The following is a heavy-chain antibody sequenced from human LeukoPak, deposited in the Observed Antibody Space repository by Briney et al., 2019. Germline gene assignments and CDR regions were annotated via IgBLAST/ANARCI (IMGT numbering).Heavy chain of an antibody. CDR1: GYTFTSYD. V-gene: IGHV1-8*01. D-gene: IGHD3-3*01. CDR2: MNPNSGNT. J-gene: IGHJ4*02. Sequence: ASVKVSCKASGYTFTSYDINWVRQATGQGLEWMGWMNPNSGNTGYAQKFQGRVTMTRNTSISTAYMELSSRRSEDTAVYYCARGGGLLRFEPFDYWGQGTLVTVSS. CDR3: ARGGGLLRFEPFDY.